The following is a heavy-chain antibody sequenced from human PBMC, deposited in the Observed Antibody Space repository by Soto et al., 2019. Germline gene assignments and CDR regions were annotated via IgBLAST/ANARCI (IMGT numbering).Heavy chain of an antibody. J-gene: IGHJ4*02. V-gene: IGHV3-64D*06. CDR2: ISSNGGST. D-gene: IGHD6-13*01. CDR3: VLIAAADPSY. Sequence: HLGGSLRRSCSASGFTFSSYAMHWVRQAPGKGLEYVSAISSNGGSTYYADSVKGRFTISRDNSKNTLYLQMSSLRAEDTAVYYCVLIAAADPSYWGQGTLVTVSS. CDR1: GFTFSSYA.